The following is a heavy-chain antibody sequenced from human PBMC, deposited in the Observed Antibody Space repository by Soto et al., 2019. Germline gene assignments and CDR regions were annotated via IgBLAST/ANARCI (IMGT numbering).Heavy chain of an antibody. CDR2: SRDKGNSYST. J-gene: IGHJ4*02. D-gene: IGHD1-7*01. Sequence: EVQLVESGGGLVQPGGSLRLSCAGSGFTLSDYYIDWVRQAPGNGLEWVGRSRDKGNSYSTDYAESVKGRFTVSRDASKNSLYLQMNSLKTEDTALYYCTRYITGTTSSDYWGQGTLVTVSS. CDR3: TRYITGTTSSDY. V-gene: IGHV3-72*01. CDR1: GFTLSDYY.